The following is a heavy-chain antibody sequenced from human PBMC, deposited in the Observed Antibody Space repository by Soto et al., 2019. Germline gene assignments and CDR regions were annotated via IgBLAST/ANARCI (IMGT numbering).Heavy chain of an antibody. CDR2: IYHSGST. CDR1: GGSISSSYW. CDR3: VTSLNYDFWRDGGRHYYFDY. Sequence: QVQLQESGPGLVTPSGTLSLTCAVSGGSISSSYWWNWVRQPPGKGLEWIGKIYHSGSTNYNPSLKNRVTISVDKSNNQFSLRLSSVTAADKAVYFCVTSLNYDFWRDGGRHYYFDYWGQGTLVTVSS. J-gene: IGHJ4*02. D-gene: IGHD3-3*01. V-gene: IGHV4-4*02.